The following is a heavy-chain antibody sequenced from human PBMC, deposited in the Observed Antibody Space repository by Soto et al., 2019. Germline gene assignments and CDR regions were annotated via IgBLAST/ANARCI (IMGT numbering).Heavy chain of an antibody. CDR2: TYYRSKWYN. J-gene: IGHJ5*02. V-gene: IGHV6-1*01. CDR3: ERGPRQQLVPNWFDP. Sequence: SQTLSLTCAISGDSVSSNSAAWNWIRQSPSRGLEWLGRTYYRSKWYNDYAVSVKSRITINPDTSKNQFSLQLNSVTPEDTAVYYCERGPRQQLVPNWFDPWGQGTLVTVYS. CDR1: GDSVSSNSAA. D-gene: IGHD6-13*01.